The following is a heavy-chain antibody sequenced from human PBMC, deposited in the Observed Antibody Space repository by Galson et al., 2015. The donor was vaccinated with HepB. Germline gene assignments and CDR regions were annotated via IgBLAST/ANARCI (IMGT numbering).Heavy chain of an antibody. CDR2: IYISGST. D-gene: IGHD1-26*01. V-gene: IGHV4-4*07. CDR3: ARDRLVGGNYYYYMDV. CDR1: GGSISSYY. Sequence: ETLSLTCTVSGGSISSYYWSWIRQPAGKGLEWIGHIYISGSTNYNPSLKSRVTMSVDTSKNQFSLKLGSVSAADTAVYYCARDRLVGGNYYYYMDVWGKGTTVTVSS. J-gene: IGHJ6*03.